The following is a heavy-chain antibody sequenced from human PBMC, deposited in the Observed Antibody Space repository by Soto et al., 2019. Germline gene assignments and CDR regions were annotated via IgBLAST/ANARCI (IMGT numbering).Heavy chain of an antibody. Sequence: GGSLRLSCAASGFIFSSYWMSWVRQAPGKGLEWVANIKQDGSEKYCVDSMKGRFTISRDNAKNSVYLQMDSLRAEDTAVYYCARGGRGPDYWGQGTLVTVSS. CDR1: GFIFSSYW. J-gene: IGHJ4*02. V-gene: IGHV3-7*01. CDR3: ARGGRGPDY. CDR2: IKQDGSEK.